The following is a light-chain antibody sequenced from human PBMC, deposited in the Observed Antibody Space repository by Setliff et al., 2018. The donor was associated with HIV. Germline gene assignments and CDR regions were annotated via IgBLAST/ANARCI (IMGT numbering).Light chain of an antibody. CDR2: DVN. CDR1: SSDVGYYDF. CDR3: GTWDSSLRAVV. V-gene: IGLV2-11*01. Sequence: QSALNQPRSVSGSPGQSVTISCSGTSSDVGYYDFVSWYQHHPLKAPKLIIFDVNKRPSGIPERFSGSKSGTSATLGITGLQTGDEACYYCGTWDSSLRAVVFGGGTKVTVL. J-gene: IGLJ2*01.